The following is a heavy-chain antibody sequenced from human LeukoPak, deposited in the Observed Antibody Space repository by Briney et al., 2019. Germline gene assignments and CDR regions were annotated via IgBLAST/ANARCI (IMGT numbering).Heavy chain of an antibody. CDR3: ARVGCSGGSCHSWFDY. D-gene: IGHD2-15*01. CDR1: GGTFSSYA. Sequence: ASVKVSCKASGGTFSSYAISWVRQAPGQGLEWMGGIIPIFGTANYAQKFQGRVTITADKSTSTAYMELSSLRSEDTAVYYCARVGCSGGSCHSWFDYWGQGTLVTGSS. CDR2: IIPIFGTA. V-gene: IGHV1-69*06. J-gene: IGHJ4*02.